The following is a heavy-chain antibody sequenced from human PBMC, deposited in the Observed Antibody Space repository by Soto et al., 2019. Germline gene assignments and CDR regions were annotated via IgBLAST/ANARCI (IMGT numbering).Heavy chain of an antibody. Sequence: ESLKISCKGSGYSFTSYWISWVRQMPGKGLEWMGRIDPSDSYTNYSPSFQGHVTISADKSISTAYLQWSSLKASDTAMYYCARRRYCSGGSCYSRHYYYGMDVWGQGTTVTVSS. D-gene: IGHD2-15*01. V-gene: IGHV5-10-1*01. CDR1: GYSFTSYW. CDR3: ARRRYCSGGSCYSRHYYYGMDV. J-gene: IGHJ6*02. CDR2: IDPSDSYT.